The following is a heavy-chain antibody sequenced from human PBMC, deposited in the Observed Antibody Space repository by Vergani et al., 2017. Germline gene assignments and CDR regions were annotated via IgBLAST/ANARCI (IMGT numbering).Heavy chain of an antibody. Sequence: QVKLQESGPGLLKPSQTLSLTCTVSGESIRSGSHYWSWIRQPAGKGPEWIGHIHTGGSTDLNPSFKSRVSISVDTSKNQFSLKLSSVTAADTAVYYCARGHNIVVVPAATGGWFDPWGQGTLVTVSS. CDR1: GESIRSGSHY. J-gene: IGHJ5*02. D-gene: IGHD2-2*01. V-gene: IGHV4-61*02. CDR3: ARGHNIVVVPAATGGWFDP. CDR2: IHTGGST.